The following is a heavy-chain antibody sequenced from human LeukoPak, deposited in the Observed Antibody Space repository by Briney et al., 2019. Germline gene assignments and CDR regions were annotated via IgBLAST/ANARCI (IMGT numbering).Heavy chain of an antibody. CDR1: GYTFTSYY. CDR3: ARGSITIFGVDSIPFDP. V-gene: IGHV1-46*01. D-gene: IGHD3-3*01. J-gene: IGHJ5*02. Sequence: ASVKVSCKASGYTFTSYYMHWVRQAPGQGLEWMGIINPSGGSTSYAQKFQGRVTMTRDTSTSTVYMELSSLRSEDTAVYYCARGSITIFGVDSIPFDPWGQGTLVTVSS. CDR2: INPSGGST.